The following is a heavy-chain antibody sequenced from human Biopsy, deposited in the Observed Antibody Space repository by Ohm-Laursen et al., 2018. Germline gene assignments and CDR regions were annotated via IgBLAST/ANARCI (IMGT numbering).Heavy chain of an antibody. Sequence: GTLSLTCTVSGGSIRSDYWSWIRQSPRKGLEWIGHISGRGATNYNPSLRGRVTISVDTSKNQFSLKLSSVTAADTAVYYCARGYAGLYEAFDFWGQGTVVTVAS. J-gene: IGHJ3*01. CDR3: ARGYAGLYEAFDF. D-gene: IGHD5-18*01. CDR2: ISGRGAT. CDR1: GGSIRSDY. V-gene: IGHV4-59*01.